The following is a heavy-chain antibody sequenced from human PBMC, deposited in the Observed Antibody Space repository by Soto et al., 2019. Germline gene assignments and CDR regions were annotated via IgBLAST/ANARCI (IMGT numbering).Heavy chain of an antibody. CDR3: ATSYGSGSSHFDY. J-gene: IGHJ4*02. D-gene: IGHD3-10*01. CDR1: GGTFNTHT. Sequence: QVHLVQFGAEVRKPGSSVKLSCTASGGTFNTHTISWVRQAPGLGLEWMGRIIPMLGMSNSPPKFQGRVSITADKSTSTVYMALSRLTSADTAVYYCATSYGSGSSHFDYWGQGTLVTVSS. V-gene: IGHV1-69*02. CDR2: IIPMLGMS.